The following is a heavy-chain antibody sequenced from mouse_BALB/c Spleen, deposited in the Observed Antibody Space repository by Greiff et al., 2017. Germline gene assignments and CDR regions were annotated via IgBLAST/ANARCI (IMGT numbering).Heavy chain of an antibody. CDR2: IYPGNSDT. CDR3: TRDGQAWFAY. D-gene: IGHD2-3*01. V-gene: IGHV1-5*01. J-gene: IGHJ3*01. CDR1: GYTFTSYW. Sequence: EVQLQESGTVLVRPGASVKMSCKASGYTFTSYWMHWVKQRPGQGLEWIGAIYPGNSDTSYNQKFKGKAKLTADTSTSTAYMELSSLTAEDSAVYDCTRDGQAWFAYWGQGTLVTVSA.